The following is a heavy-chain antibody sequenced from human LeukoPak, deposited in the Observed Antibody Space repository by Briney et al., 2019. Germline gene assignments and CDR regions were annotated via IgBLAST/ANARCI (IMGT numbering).Heavy chain of an antibody. D-gene: IGHD2-2*01. CDR2: IYHSGST. J-gene: IGHJ4*02. Sequence: SETLSLTCTVSGGSISSGGYYWSWIRQPPGQGLEWIVYIYHSGSTYYNPSLKSRVTISVDRSKNQFSLKLSSVTAADTAVYYCARVYGVVVPAAKGYFDYWGQGTLVTVSS. CDR1: GGSISSGGYY. CDR3: ARVYGVVVPAAKGYFDY. V-gene: IGHV4-30-2*01.